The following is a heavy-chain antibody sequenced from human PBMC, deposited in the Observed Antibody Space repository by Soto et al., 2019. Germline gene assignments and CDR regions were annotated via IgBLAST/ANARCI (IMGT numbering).Heavy chain of an antibody. CDR2: INTYNGNT. Sequence: QVHLVQSGPEVKKPGASVRVSCRASVYTFTNYGIGWVRQAPGQGLEWMGWINTYNGNTNYAQKFRGRLTMTTETSETTAYMELRTLKFEETAMQYCAKDGVDHSGTVTGGYGGQGTLVTVSS. CDR3: AKDGVDHSGTVTGGY. V-gene: IGHV1-18*01. CDR1: VYTFTNYG. D-gene: IGHD6-13*01. J-gene: IGHJ4*02.